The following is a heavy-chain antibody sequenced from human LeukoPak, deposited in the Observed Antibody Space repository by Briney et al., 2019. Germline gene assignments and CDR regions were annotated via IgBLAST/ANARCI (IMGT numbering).Heavy chain of an antibody. CDR2: ISSSSSYI. J-gene: IGHJ4*02. CDR3: ARVRPSITMIVVGHIDY. V-gene: IGHV3-21*01. CDR1: GFTFSSYS. D-gene: IGHD3-22*01. Sequence: GGSLRLSCAASGFTFSSYSMNWVRQAPGMGLEWVSSISSSSSYIYYADSVKGRFTISRDNAKNSLYLQMNSLRAEDTAVYYCARVRPSITMIVVGHIDYWGQGTLVTVSS.